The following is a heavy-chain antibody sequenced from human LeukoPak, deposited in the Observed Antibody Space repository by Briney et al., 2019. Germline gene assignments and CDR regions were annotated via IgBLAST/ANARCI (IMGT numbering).Heavy chain of an antibody. CDR2: ITSSSGNI. D-gene: IGHD3-22*01. CDR3: AKDLSSAITSALVLDV. CDR1: GFTFDGYA. V-gene: IGHV3-9*01. J-gene: IGHJ6*02. Sequence: GGSLRLSCAASGFTFDGYAMHWVRHAPGKGLEWVSGITSSSGNIYYGDSVKGRFTISRDNVKNVLYLQMNSLRPEDTALYYCAKDLSSAITSALVLDVWGQGTTV.